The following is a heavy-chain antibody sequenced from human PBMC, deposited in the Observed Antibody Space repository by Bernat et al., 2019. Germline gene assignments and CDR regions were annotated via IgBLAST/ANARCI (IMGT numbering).Heavy chain of an antibody. CDR1: GYTFTSYG. D-gene: IGHD6-6*01. Sequence: QVQLVQSGAEVKKPGASVKVSCKASGYTFTSYGISWARQAPGQGLEWMGWISAYHGNTNDAQQSQGRVTVATGTCTDTAYMELRSLRSDDTGGYYCARELGYSSSSRWFHPRGQGTLVTVSS. J-gene: IGHJ5*02. CDR3: ARELGYSSSSRWFHP. V-gene: IGHV1-18*01. CDR2: ISAYHGNT.